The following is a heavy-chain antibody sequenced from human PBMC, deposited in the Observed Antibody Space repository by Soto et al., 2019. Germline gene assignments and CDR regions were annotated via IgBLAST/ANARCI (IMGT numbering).Heavy chain of an antibody. CDR1: GFTFTSSA. CDR2: IVVGSGNT. Sequence: SVKVSCKASGFTFTSSAVQWVRQARGQRLEWIGWIVVGSGNTNYAQKFQERVTITRDMSTSTAYMELSSLRSEDTAVYYCAAIVATIRGGFDYWGQGTPVTVS. J-gene: IGHJ4*02. D-gene: IGHD5-12*01. CDR3: AAIVATIRGGFDY. V-gene: IGHV1-58*01.